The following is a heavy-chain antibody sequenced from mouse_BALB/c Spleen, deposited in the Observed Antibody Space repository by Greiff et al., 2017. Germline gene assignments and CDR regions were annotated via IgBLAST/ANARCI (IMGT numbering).Heavy chain of an antibody. V-gene: IGHV1S127*01. D-gene: IGHD2-1*01. CDR3: ARYYGNYPYYAMDY. CDR1: GYSFTSYW. Sequence: QVQLQQSGPQLVRPGASVKISCKASGYSFTSYWMHWVKQRPGQGLEWIGMIDPSDSETRLNQKFKDKATLTVDKSSSTAYMQLSSPTSEDSAVYYCARYYGNYPYYAMDYWGQGTSVTVSS. CDR2: IDPSDSET. J-gene: IGHJ4*01.